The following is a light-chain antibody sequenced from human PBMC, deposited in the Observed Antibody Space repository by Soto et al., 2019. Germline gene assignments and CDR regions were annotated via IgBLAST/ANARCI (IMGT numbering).Light chain of an antibody. CDR1: QSVSSN. Sequence: EIVMTQSPATLSVSPGERSTLSCRASQSVSSNLAWYQQKPGQAPRLLIYGASTRATGIPARFSGRGSGTEFTLTISGLQSEDFAVYNCQQYNNWPVTFGQGTKLEIK. V-gene: IGKV3-15*01. J-gene: IGKJ2*01. CDR2: GAS. CDR3: QQYNNWPVT.